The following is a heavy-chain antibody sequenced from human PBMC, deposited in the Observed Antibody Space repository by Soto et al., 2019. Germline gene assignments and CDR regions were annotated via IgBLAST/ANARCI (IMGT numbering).Heavy chain of an antibody. CDR1: GFNFSDHC. V-gene: IGHV3-23*01. D-gene: IGHD3-3*01. CDR2: ISGSDGKT. CDR3: ARWSYLDY. J-gene: IGHJ4*02. Sequence: PWGSLRLSCAASGFNFSDHCMAWVRQAPGKGLEWVSTISGSDGKTFYADSVKGRFSISRDTSQSTLYLQMNSLRADDTAMYYCARWSYLDYWGQGTRVTVSS.